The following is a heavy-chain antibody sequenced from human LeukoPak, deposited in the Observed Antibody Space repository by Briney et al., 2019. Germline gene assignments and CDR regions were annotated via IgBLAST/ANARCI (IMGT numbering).Heavy chain of an antibody. CDR1: GFTFSSYG. CDR2: IRYDGSNK. CDR3: AKDAGEYGYSDY. Sequence: PGGSLRLSCAASGFTFSSYGMHWVRQAPGKGLEGVAFIRYDGSNKYYADSVKGRFTISRDNSKNTLYLPMNSLRAEDTAVYYCAKDAGEYGYSDYWGQGTLVTVSS. D-gene: IGHD3-22*01. V-gene: IGHV3-30*02. J-gene: IGHJ4*02.